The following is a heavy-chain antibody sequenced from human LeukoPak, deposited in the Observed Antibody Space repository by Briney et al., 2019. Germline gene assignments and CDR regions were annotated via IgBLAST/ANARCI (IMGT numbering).Heavy chain of an antibody. J-gene: IGHJ3*02. CDR2: IYYSGST. V-gene: IGHV4-59*08. Sequence: SETLSLTCTVSGGSIRNYFWSWIRQPPGKGLEWIGYIYYSGSTNYNPSLKSRVTISVDTSNNQFSLKLSSVTAADTAVYYCARGTGPDAFDIWGQGTMVAVSS. CDR1: GGSIRNYF. CDR3: ARGTGPDAFDI. D-gene: IGHD1-1*01.